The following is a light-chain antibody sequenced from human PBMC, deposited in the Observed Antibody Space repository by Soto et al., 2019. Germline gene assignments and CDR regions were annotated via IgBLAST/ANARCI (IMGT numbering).Light chain of an antibody. Sequence: DIQMTQSPSTLSASVGDRISITCRASQSISSWLAWYQQKPGKAPKVLIYQASILESGMPPRFSGSGSGTEFTLTISSLQPDDFATYYCLQYHGYWTCGQGTKVEIK. CDR1: QSISSW. CDR3: LQYHGYWT. V-gene: IGKV1-5*03. CDR2: QAS. J-gene: IGKJ1*01.